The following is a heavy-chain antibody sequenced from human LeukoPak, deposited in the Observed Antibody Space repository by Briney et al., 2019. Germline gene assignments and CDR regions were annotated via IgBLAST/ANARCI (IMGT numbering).Heavy chain of an antibody. D-gene: IGHD1-26*01. V-gene: IGHV4-59*08. CDR1: GGSISSYY. CDR3: ASVGATRTLDY. J-gene: IGHJ4*02. CDR2: IYYSGST. Sequence: PSETLSLTRTVSGGSISSYYWSWIRQPPGKGLEWIGYIYYSGSTNYNPSLKSRVTISVDTSKNQFSLKLSSVTAADTAVYYCASVGATRTLDYWGQGTLVTVSS.